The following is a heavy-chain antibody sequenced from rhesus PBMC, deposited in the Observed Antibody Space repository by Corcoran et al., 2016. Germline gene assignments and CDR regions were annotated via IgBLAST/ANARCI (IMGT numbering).Heavy chain of an antibody. D-gene: IGHD1-44*01. CDR2: INGNSGST. Sequence: QVQLQESGPGLVKPSETLSLTCTVSGGSFSSYWWSWIRQPPGKGLEWIGEINGNSGSTKYNPSLKRRVTIAKDASKNQFALKLTSVTAADTALYYCARYLRETSYCDYWGQGVLVTVSA. CDR1: GGSFSSYW. CDR3: ARYLRETSYCDY. V-gene: IGHV4-80*01. J-gene: IGHJ4*01.